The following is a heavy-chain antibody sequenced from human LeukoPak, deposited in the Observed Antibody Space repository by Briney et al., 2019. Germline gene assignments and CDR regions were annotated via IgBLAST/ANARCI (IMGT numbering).Heavy chain of an antibody. J-gene: IGHJ4*02. V-gene: IGHV1-2*02. D-gene: IGHD2-21*02. CDR1: GYTFTGYY. CDR3: ARGAAYCGGDCYAATFDY. Sequence: WASVKVSCKASGYTFTGYYMHWVRQAPGQGLEWMGWINPNSGGTNYAQNFQGRVTVTRDTSISTAYMELSRLRSDDTAVYFCARGAAYCGGDCYAATFDYWGQGTLFTVSS. CDR2: INPNSGGT.